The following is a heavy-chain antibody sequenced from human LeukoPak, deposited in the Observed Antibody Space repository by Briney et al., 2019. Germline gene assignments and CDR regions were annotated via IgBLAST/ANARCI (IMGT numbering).Heavy chain of an antibody. CDR2: IKQYGSEK. CDR1: GFIFSDYW. Sequence: GGSLRLSCAASGFIFSDYWMSWVRQAPGKGLEWVANIKQYGSEKYYVDSVKGRFTISRDNAKNSLYLQMNSLRAEDTAVYYCAGYCSGGSCHVIDYWGQGTLVTVSS. CDR3: AGYCSGGSCHVIDY. V-gene: IGHV3-7*01. D-gene: IGHD2-15*01. J-gene: IGHJ4*02.